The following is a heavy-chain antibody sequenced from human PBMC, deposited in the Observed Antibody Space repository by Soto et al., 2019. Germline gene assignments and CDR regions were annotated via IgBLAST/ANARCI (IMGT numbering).Heavy chain of an antibody. CDR1: GPTFIAYY. Sequence: QLVQSGAEVKKPGASVRVSCKTSGPTFIAYYIHWVRQAPGQGLEWMGWIDPKSGGTTYEQKCRGRVTMTRDTSINTAYMDLNRLTSDDTAVYYCARVSVDVPEWGQGTLITVSS. J-gene: IGHJ4*02. D-gene: IGHD5-12*01. CDR3: ARVSVDVPE. V-gene: IGHV1-2*02. CDR2: IDPKSGGT.